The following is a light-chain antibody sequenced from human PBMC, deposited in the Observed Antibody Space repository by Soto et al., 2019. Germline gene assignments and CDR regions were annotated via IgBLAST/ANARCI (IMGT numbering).Light chain of an antibody. CDR3: QKYDYWCAGT. CDR1: QSVSSN. V-gene: IGKV3D-15*01. Sequence: EIVMTQSPATLSVSPGERATLSCRASQSVSSNLAWYQQKPGQAPMLLIYDASTRGTGIPARLSGSGSGTEFTLTMSSLESEDFAVYYCQKYDYWCAGTFGGGTRGEIK. J-gene: IGKJ4*01. CDR2: DAS.